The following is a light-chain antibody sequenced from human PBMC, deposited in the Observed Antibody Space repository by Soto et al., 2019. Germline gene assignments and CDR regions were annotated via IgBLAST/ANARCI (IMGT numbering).Light chain of an antibody. CDR3: QQSYSLPLL. Sequence: DIQMTQSPYSLSASVGDRITITCRASQSISYYLNWYRQKPGKAPELLIYAAMSLHSGVSSRFSGSGSGTEFTLTISSLQPEDFAIYYCQQSYSLPLLFGGGTKVEIK. CDR2: AAM. CDR1: QSISYY. V-gene: IGKV1-39*01. J-gene: IGKJ4*01.